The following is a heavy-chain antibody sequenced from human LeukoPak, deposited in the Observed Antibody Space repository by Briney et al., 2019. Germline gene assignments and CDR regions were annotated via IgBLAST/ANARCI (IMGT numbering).Heavy chain of an antibody. CDR1: GFTFSRFG. CDR2: ITSSSSYI. CDR3: ARDLRTTLIAFDAFDI. V-gene: IGHV3-21*01. Sequence: GGTLRLSCAASGFTFSRFGMNWVRQAPGKGLEWVSSITSSSSYIYYADSVKGRFTISRDNAKNSLYLQMNSLRAEDTAVYYCARDLRTTLIAFDAFDIWGQGTLVTVSS. D-gene: IGHD4-17*01. J-gene: IGHJ3*02.